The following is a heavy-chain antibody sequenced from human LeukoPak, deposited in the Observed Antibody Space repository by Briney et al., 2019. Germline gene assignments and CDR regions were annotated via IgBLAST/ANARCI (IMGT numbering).Heavy chain of an antibody. V-gene: IGHV1-2*02. CDR2: INPDSGVT. CDR3: ARGSMDGDYDTLDY. Sequence: ASVKVSCKASGYTFTGYYIHWVRQAPGQGLEWMGWINPDSGVTNYAQKFQAGVSMTRDTSISTAYMDLSRLRSDDTAVYFCARGSMDGDYDTLDYWGQGTLVTVSS. J-gene: IGHJ4*02. D-gene: IGHD4-17*01. CDR1: GYTFTGYY.